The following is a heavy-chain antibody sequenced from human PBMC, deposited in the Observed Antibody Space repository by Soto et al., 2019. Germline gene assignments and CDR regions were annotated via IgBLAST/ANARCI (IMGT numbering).Heavy chain of an antibody. CDR1: GFTFSSYA. J-gene: IGHJ5*01. CDR2: ISGGGGAT. D-gene: IGHD7-27*01. V-gene: IGHV3-23*01. Sequence: PVGSLRLSCAASGFTFSSYAMTWVRQAPGTGLEWVSSISGGGGATYYADSVKGRFTISRDNSKNTLFLQMISLRAEDTAVYYCATTGGRDFDSWGQGILVTVSS. CDR3: ATTGGRDFDS.